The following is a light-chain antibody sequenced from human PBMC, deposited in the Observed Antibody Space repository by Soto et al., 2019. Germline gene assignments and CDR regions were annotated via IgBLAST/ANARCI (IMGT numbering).Light chain of an antibody. V-gene: IGKV1-5*03. CDR2: RTS. Sequence: DIQMTQSPSTLSASVGDRVTITCRASQSINDLLAWYQQKPGEAPKLLITRTSILENGVPSKFSGSGSGAEFTLTISSLQPDDFATYSCQHYNNYSWTFGQGTKVEI. CDR1: QSINDL. J-gene: IGKJ1*01. CDR3: QHYNNYSWT.